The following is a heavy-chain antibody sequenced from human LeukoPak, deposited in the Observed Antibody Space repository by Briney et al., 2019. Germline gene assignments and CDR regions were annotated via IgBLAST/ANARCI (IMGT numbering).Heavy chain of an antibody. Sequence: SETLSLTCAVYGGSFSGYYWSWIRQPPGKGLEWIGEINHSGRTTYNSSLKSRVTISVYTSKNQFSLKLSSVTAADTAVYYCARFSGGTSRVDYWGQGTLVTVSS. CDR2: INHSGRT. J-gene: IGHJ4*02. CDR3: ARFSGGTSRVDY. CDR1: GGSFSGYY. V-gene: IGHV4-34*01.